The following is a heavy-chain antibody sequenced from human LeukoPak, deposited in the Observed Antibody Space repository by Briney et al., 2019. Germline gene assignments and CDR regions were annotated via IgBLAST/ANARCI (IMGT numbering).Heavy chain of an antibody. D-gene: IGHD6-13*01. Sequence: GGSLRLSCAASGFTFSSYAMHWVRQAPGKGLEWVAVMSHDEIHKYYADSVMGRFTISRDNSKNSLFLQMNSLRTEDTAVYYCVRKVKELAAASPMFDPWGQGTLVTVSS. CDR3: VRKVKELAAASPMFDP. CDR1: GFTFSSYA. J-gene: IGHJ5*02. V-gene: IGHV3-30-3*01. CDR2: MSHDEIHK.